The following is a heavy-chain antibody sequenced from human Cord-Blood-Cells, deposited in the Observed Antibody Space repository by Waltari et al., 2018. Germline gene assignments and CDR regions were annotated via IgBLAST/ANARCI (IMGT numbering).Heavy chain of an antibody. V-gene: IGHV4-34*01. D-gene: IGHD1-26*01. J-gene: IGHJ5*02. CDR1: GGSFSGYY. CDR3: ARGGGSYYNWFDP. Sequence: QVQLQQWGAGLLKPSETLSLTCAVYGGSFSGYYWSWIRQPPGKGLEWIGEINQSGSTNYTPSLKSRVTISVDTSKNQFSLKLSSVTAADTAVYYCARGGGSYYNWFDPWGQGTLVTVSS. CDR2: INQSGST.